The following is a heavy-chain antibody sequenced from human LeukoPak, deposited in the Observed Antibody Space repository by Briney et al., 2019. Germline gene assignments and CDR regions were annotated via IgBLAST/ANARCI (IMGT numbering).Heavy chain of an antibody. Sequence: PGGSLRLSCAASGFTFSRYNMNWVRQAPGKGLEWVSYISSSSSTVYYADSVKGRFTISRDNAKNSLYLQMNSLRDEDTAVYYCARYYGSGSVGGFDYWGQGTLVTVSS. CDR3: ARYYGSGSVGGFDY. V-gene: IGHV3-48*02. CDR1: GFTFSRYN. D-gene: IGHD3-10*01. J-gene: IGHJ4*02. CDR2: ISSSSSTV.